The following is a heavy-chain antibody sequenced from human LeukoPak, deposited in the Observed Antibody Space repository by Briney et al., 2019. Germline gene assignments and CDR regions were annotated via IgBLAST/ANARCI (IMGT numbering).Heavy chain of an antibody. D-gene: IGHD3-10*01. CDR1: GYSFSSYW. J-gene: IGHJ3*02. CDR2: IYPGDSDT. Sequence: GESLKISCKGSGYSFSSYWIGWVRQMPGKGPELMGIIYPGDSDTTYSPSFQGQVTISADKSISTAYLQWSSLKASDTAMYYCARHSGSGSYDAFDIWGQGTMVTVSS. CDR3: ARHSGSGSYDAFDI. V-gene: IGHV5-51*01.